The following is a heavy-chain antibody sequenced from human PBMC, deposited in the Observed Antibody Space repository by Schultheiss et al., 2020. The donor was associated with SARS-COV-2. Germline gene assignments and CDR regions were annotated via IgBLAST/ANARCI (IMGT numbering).Heavy chain of an antibody. J-gene: IGHJ6*03. CDR1: GYTFTSYD. V-gene: IGHV1-8*01. D-gene: IGHD3-3*01. Sequence: ASVKVSCKASGYTFTSYDINWVRQATGQGLEWMGWMNPNSGNTGYAQKFQGRVTMTRDTSISTAYMELSRLRSDDTAVYYCARDGGGYDFWSGYYSYYYMDVWGKGTTVTVSS. CDR2: MNPNSGNT. CDR3: ARDGGGYDFWSGYYSYYYMDV.